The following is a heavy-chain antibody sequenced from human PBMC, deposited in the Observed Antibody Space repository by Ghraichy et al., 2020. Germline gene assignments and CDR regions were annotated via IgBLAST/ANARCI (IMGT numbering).Heavy chain of an antibody. CDR2: TYYRSKWYN. CDR3: AREMPWEPDAFDI. CDR1: GDSVSSNSAA. J-gene: IGHJ3*02. Sequence: SQTLSPTCAISGDSVSSNSAAWNWIRPSPSRGLEWLGRTYYRSKWYNDYAVSVKSRITINPDTSKNQFSLQLNSVTPEDTAVYYCAREMPWEPDAFDIWGQGTMVTVSS. V-gene: IGHV6-1*01. D-gene: IGHD1-26*01.